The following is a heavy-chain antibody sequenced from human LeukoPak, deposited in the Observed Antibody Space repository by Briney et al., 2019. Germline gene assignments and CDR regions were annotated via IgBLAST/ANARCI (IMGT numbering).Heavy chain of an antibody. J-gene: IGHJ5*02. Sequence: ASVKVSCKVSGYTLTELSMHWVRQAPGQRLEWMGWINAGNGNTKYSQKFQGRVTITRDTSASTAYMELSSLRSEDTAVYYCARAYYYDRGFDPWGQGTLVTVSS. CDR3: ARAYYYDRGFDP. V-gene: IGHV1-3*01. D-gene: IGHD3-22*01. CDR1: GYTLTELS. CDR2: INAGNGNT.